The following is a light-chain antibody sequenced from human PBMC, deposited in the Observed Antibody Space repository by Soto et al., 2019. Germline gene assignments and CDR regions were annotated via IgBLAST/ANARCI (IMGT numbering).Light chain of an antibody. CDR2: DVS. CDR3: SSYTSSSTLNWV. V-gene: IGLV2-14*03. J-gene: IGLJ3*02. Sequence: QSVLTQPASVSGSPGQSTTISCTGTSSDVGGYNYVSWYQQYPGKAPKLMIYDVSNRPSGVSNRFSGSKSGNTASLTISGLQAEDEAEYYCSSYTSSSTLNWVFGGGTKLTVL. CDR1: SSDVGGYNY.